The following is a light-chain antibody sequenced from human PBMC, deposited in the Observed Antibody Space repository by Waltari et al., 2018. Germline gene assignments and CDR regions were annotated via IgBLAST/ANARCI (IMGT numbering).Light chain of an antibody. J-gene: IGLJ2*01. CDR3: QTVDDTGDYVL. CDR2: KKP. Sequence: KSGRPPGGVIRKKPGRPPGIPARFFGSASRTTATLTIVGVQPEDEADYYCQTVDDTGDYVLFGGGTKLTVL. V-gene: IGLV3-25*03.